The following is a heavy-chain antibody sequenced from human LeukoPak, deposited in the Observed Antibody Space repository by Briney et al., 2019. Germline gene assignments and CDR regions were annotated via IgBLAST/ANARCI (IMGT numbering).Heavy chain of an antibody. D-gene: IGHD3-3*01. CDR2: IYYSGST. CDR3: ARADTMDWFDP. J-gene: IGHJ5*02. Sequence: SETLSLTCTVSGGSISSYYCSWIRQPPGKGLEWIGYIYYSGSTNYNPSLKSRVTISVDTSKNQFSLKLSSVTAADTAVYYCARADTMDWFDPWGQGTLVTVSS. V-gene: IGHV4-59*01. CDR1: GGSISSYY.